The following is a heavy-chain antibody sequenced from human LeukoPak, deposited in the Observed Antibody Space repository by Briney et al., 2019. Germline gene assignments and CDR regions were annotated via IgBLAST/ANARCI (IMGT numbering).Heavy chain of an antibody. D-gene: IGHD2-2*02. CDR2: INPSGGST. J-gene: IGHJ4*02. CDR3: AKDRANWAIDD. CDR1: GYTFTSYY. V-gene: IGHV1-46*01. Sequence: ASVKVSCKASGYTFTSYYMHWVRQAPGQGLEWMGIINPSGGSTSYAQKFQGRVTMTRDTSTSTVYMELSSLRVEDTALYYCAKDRANWAIDDWGQGTQVTVSS.